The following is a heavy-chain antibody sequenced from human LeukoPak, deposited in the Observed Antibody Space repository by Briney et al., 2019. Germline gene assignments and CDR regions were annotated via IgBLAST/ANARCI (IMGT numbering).Heavy chain of an antibody. V-gene: IGHV3-20*04. CDR1: GFIFDDYG. J-gene: IGHJ4*02. D-gene: IGHD3-10*01. CDR2: INWNGGST. CDR3: ANALEYYYGSGSSY. Sequence: GGSLRLSCAASGFIFDDYGMSWVRQAPGKGLQWVSGINWNGGSTGYADSVKGRFTISRDNAKNSLYLQMNSLRAEDTAVYYCANALEYYYGSGSSYWGQGTLVTVSS.